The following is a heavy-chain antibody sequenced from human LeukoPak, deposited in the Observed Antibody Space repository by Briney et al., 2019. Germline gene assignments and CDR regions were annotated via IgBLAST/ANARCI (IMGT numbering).Heavy chain of an antibody. J-gene: IGHJ6*02. Sequence: GGSLRLSCAASGFTFSSYSMNWVRQAPGKGLEWVSYISSSSSTIYYADSAKGRFTMSRDNAKNSLFLQMNSLRDEDTAVYYCARGGSGYGDYYYFYAMDVWGQGTTVTVSS. V-gene: IGHV3-48*02. CDR3: ARGGSGYGDYYYFYAMDV. CDR1: GFTFSSYS. D-gene: IGHD3-22*01. CDR2: ISSSSSTI.